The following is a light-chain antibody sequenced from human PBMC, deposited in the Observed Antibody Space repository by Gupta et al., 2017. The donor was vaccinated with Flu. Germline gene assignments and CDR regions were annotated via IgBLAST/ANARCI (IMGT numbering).Light chain of an antibody. J-gene: IGLJ3*02. V-gene: IGLV2-11*01. CDR3: CSYVGSYIYWL. CDR2: DVS. CDR1: SSDVGGDNY. Sequence: SSDVGGDNYVSWYQQHPGKAPKVMIYDVSKRPSGVPDRFSGSKSGNTASLTSSGLQAEDEADYYCCSYVGSYIYWLFGGGTKLTVL.